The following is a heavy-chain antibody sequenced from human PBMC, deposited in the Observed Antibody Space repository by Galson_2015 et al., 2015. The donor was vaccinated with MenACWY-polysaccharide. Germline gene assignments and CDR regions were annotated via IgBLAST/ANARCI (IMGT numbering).Heavy chain of an antibody. D-gene: IGHD4-17*01. CDR2: INPSGGNT. V-gene: IGHV1-46*01. Sequence: SVKVSCKASGYTFTHYYIHWVRQAPGQGPEWMGIINPSGGNTVHAQKLQVRVTMTSDTSTSTVYMELSSLRSEDTALYYCARVSAVTSGYYHYYGMDVWGQGTPVTVSS. CDR1: GYTFTHYY. J-gene: IGHJ6*02. CDR3: ARVSAVTSGYYHYYGMDV.